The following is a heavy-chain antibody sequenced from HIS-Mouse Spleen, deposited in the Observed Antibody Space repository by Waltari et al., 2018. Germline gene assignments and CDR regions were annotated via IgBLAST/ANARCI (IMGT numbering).Heavy chain of an antibody. Sequence: EVQLVESGGGLVKPGGSLRLSCAASGFTFSSYSMNWVRQAPGKGLEWVSSISSSSSYIYYADSVKGRFTISRDNAKNSLYLQMDSVRAVDTAVYYCARGTGILDAFDIWRQGTMVTVSS. J-gene: IGHJ3*02. CDR3: ARGTGILDAFDI. V-gene: IGHV3-21*01. D-gene: IGHD1-20*01. CDR1: GFTFSSYS. CDR2: ISSSSSYI.